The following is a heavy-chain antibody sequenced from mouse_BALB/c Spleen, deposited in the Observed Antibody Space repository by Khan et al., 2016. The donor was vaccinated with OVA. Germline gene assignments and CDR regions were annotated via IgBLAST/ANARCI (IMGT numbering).Heavy chain of an antibody. CDR1: GYSITSDYA. CDR3: ARSLYYSYGYALDC. V-gene: IGHV3-2*02. CDR2: ISSTGGT. D-gene: IGHD2-14*01. Sequence: EVELVESGPGLVKPSQSLSLTCTVTGYSITSDYAWNWIRQFPGNKLEWMGYISSTGGTSYNPSPKSRISITRDTSKNQFFLQLKSVTTEDTATYYCARSLYYSYGYALDCWGRGTSVTVSS. J-gene: IGHJ4*01.